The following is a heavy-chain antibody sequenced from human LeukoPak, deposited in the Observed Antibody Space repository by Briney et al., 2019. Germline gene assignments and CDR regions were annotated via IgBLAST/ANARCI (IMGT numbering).Heavy chain of an antibody. V-gene: IGHV3-64*01. CDR2: ISSNGGST. D-gene: IGHD3-22*01. CDR3: ARESYDSSANWFDP. Sequence: GGSLRLSCAASGFTFSSYAMHWVRQAPGKGLEYVSAISSNGGSTYYANSVKGRFTISRDNAKNSLYLQMNSLRAEGTAVYYCARESYDSSANWFDPWGQGTLVTVSS. CDR1: GFTFSSYA. J-gene: IGHJ5*02.